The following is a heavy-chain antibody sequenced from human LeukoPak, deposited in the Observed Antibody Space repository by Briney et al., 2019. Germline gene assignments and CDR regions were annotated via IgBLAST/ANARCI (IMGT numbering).Heavy chain of an antibody. CDR1: GFTFDDYA. CDR2: ISWNSGSI. V-gene: IGHV3-9*01. D-gene: IGHD2-21*01. Sequence: GGSLRLSCAASGFTFDDYAMHWVRQAPGKGLEWVSGISWNSGSIGYADSVKGRFTISRDNAKNSLYLQMNSLRAEDTALYYCARTSDSYYFDYWGQGTLVTVSS. CDR3: ARTSDSYYFDY. J-gene: IGHJ4*02.